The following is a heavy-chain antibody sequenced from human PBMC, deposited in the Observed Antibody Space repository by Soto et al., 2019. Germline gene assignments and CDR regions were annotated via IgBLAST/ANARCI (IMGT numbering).Heavy chain of an antibody. CDR3: AKVVVVAAIYYYYRKDD. J-gene: IGHJ6*02. D-gene: IGHD2-15*01. V-gene: IGHV3-30*18. CDR2: TSYDGFNK. Sequence: GGSLRLSCAASGFSFSKYGIHWVRQAPGKGLEWVAVTSYDGFNKYYADSVKGRFTISRDNSKNTLYLQMNSLRAEDTAVYYCAKVVVVAAIYYYYRKDDSGHGTPFTVPS. CDR1: GFSFSKYG.